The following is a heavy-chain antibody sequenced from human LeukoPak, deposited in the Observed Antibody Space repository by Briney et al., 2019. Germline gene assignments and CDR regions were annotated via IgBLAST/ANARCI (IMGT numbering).Heavy chain of an antibody. D-gene: IGHD6-19*01. CDR2: IYSSGST. V-gene: IGHV4-61*02. CDR3: ARDSSSGYYPGLYFQH. CDR1: GGSISSGSYY. J-gene: IGHJ1*01. Sequence: PSETLSLTCTVSGGSISSGSYYWSWIRQPAGKGLEWIGRIYSSGSTNYNPSLKSRVTMSVDTSKNQFSLKLSSVTAADTAMYYCARDSSSGYYPGLYFQHWGQGTLVTVSS.